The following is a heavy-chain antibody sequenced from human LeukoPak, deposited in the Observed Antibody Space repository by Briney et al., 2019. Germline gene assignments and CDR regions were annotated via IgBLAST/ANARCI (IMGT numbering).Heavy chain of an antibody. V-gene: IGHV3-48*03. CDR3: AKEGLVDRTVKTFDI. CDR1: GFTFSSYE. D-gene: IGHD3-3*01. J-gene: IGHJ3*02. CDR2: ISSSGSTI. Sequence: GGSLRLSCAASGFTFSSYEMNWVRQAPGKGLEWVSYISSSGSTIYYADSVKGRFTISRDNAKNSLYLQMNSLRAEDTAVYYCAKEGLVDRTVKTFDIWGQGTMVTVSS.